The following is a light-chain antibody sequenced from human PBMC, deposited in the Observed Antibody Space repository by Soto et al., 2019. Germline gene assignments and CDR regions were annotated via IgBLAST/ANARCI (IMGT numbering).Light chain of an antibody. CDR1: QSVSSN. CDR3: HQYNSWPPHT. Sequence: EIVMTQSLATLSVSPGERATLSCRASQSVSSNLAWYQQKPGQAPRLLIYGASTRATGVPARFSGSGSGTEFTLTISSLQSEDFAVYYCHQYNSWPPHTFGGGTKVEIK. V-gene: IGKV3-15*01. J-gene: IGKJ4*01. CDR2: GAS.